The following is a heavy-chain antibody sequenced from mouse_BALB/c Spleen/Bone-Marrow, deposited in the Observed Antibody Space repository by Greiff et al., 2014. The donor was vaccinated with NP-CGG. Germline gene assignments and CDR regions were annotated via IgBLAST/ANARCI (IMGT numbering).Heavy chain of an antibody. V-gene: IGHV2-9*02. CDR3: AWITTATGAMDY. Sequence: VKLEESGHGLVAPSQSLFITCTVSGFSLTSYGVHWVRQPPGKGLEWLGVIWAGGSTNYNSALMSRLSISKDNSKSQVFLKMNSLXXDDXAMYYCAWITTATGAMDYWGQGTSVTVSS. D-gene: IGHD1-2*01. CDR1: GFSLTSYG. J-gene: IGHJ4*01. CDR2: IWAGGST.